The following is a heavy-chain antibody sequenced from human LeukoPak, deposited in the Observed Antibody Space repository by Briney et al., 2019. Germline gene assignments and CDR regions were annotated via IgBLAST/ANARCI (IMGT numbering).Heavy chain of an antibody. D-gene: IGHD3-3*01. Sequence: GGSLRLSCAASGFTFSSYWMSWVRQAPGKGLEWVANIKQDGSGKYYVDSVKGRFTISRDNAKNSLYLQMNSLRAEDTAVYYCARELSYYDFWSGSAQREYFDYWGQGTLVTVSS. CDR2: IKQDGSGK. CDR3: ARELSYYDFWSGSAQREYFDY. J-gene: IGHJ4*02. CDR1: GFTFSSYW. V-gene: IGHV3-7*03.